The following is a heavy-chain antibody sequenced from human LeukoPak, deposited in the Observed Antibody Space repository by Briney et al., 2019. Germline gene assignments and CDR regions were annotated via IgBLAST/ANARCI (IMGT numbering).Heavy chain of an antibody. CDR1: GGTFSSYA. CDR2: IIPIFGTA. V-gene: IGHV1-69*01. J-gene: IGHJ4*02. CDR3: ARTKYYYGSGPSDY. D-gene: IGHD3-10*01. Sequence: SVKLSCKASGGTFSSYAISWVRQAPGQGLEWMGGIIPIFGTANYAQKFQGRVTITADESTSTAYMELSSLRSEDTAVYYCARTKYYYGSGPSDYWGQGTLVTVSS.